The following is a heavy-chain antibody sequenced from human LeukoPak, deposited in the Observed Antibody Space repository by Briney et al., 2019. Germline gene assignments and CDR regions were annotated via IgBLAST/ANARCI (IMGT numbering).Heavy chain of an antibody. Sequence: GGSLRLSCVASGFTVSSNYMSWVRQAPGKGLEWVSVLYSGGTTLYADSVKGRFAISRDNSKNTLYLQMDSLRAEDTAVYYCARDLLAVAGYFDLWGQGTLVTVSS. CDR1: GFTVSSNY. D-gene: IGHD6-19*01. CDR3: ARDLLAVAGYFDL. CDR2: LYSGGTT. V-gene: IGHV3-66*01. J-gene: IGHJ4*02.